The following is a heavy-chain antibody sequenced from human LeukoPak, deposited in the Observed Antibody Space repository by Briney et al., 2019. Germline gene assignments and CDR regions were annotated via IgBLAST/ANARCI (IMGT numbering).Heavy chain of an antibody. J-gene: IGHJ4*02. CDR1: GGSISSSSYY. CDR3: ARQEYSSGWYIGY. D-gene: IGHD6-19*01. CDR2: IYYSGST. V-gene: IGHV4-39*01. Sequence: TSETLSLTCTVSGGSISSSSYYWGWIRQPPGKGLEWIGSIYYSGSTYYNPSLKSRVTISVDTSKNQFSLKLSSVTAADTAVYYCARQEYSSGWYIGYWGQGTLVTASS.